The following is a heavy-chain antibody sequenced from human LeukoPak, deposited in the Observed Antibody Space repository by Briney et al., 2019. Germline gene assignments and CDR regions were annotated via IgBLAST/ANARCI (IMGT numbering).Heavy chain of an antibody. D-gene: IGHD3-10*01. CDR2: IYHSGST. V-gene: IGHV4-38-2*02. CDR3: ARVWAVREVIIFRFDP. CDR1: GYSISSGYY. J-gene: IGHJ5*02. Sequence: NTSETLSLTCTVSGYSISSGYYWGWIRQPPGKGLEWIGSIYHSGSTYYNPSLKSRVTISVDTSKNQFSLKLSSVTAADTAVYYCARVWAVREVIIFRFDPWGQGTLVTVST.